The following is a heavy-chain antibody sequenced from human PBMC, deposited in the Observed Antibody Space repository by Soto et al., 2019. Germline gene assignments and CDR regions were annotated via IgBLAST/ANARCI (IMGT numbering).Heavy chain of an antibody. D-gene: IGHD5-12*01. Sequence: EVQLLESGGGLVQPGGSLRLSCEASGFAFSSYAMSWVRQAPGKGLEWVSSISGSTSGTYYADAVKGRFTISRDNSNNTLYLQMNSLSAEDTAVYYCAKDRGFSDPFDYWGQGALVTVSS. V-gene: IGHV3-23*01. CDR3: AKDRGFSDPFDY. J-gene: IGHJ4*02. CDR2: ISGSTSGT. CDR1: GFAFSSYA.